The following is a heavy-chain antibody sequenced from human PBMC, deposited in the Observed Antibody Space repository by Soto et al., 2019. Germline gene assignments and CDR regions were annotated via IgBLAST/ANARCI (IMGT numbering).Heavy chain of an antibody. J-gene: IGHJ3*02. D-gene: IGHD6-19*01. CDR1: GSAFTTYA. V-gene: IGHV3-30*18. Sequence: QGQLVESGGGVVQPGESLRRTCEDSGSAFTTYAIHWVRQAPVKGLEWVAGISFDGTNQYYADAVEGRFTLSRSKSRTTMYMQMRSLTAEDTAVYYCAKIKRPVAGTDAFDIWGQGTMVTVSS. CDR2: ISFDGTNQ. CDR3: AKIKRPVAGTDAFDI.